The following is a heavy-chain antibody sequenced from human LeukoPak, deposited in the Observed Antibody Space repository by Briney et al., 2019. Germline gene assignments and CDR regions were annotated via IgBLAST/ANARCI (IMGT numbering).Heavy chain of an antibody. CDR2: INAGNGNT. CDR1: GYTFTSYA. CDR3: PRDMVRGVIIRYGY. Sequence: GASVKVSCKASGYTFTSYAMHWVRQAPGQRLEWMGWINAGNGNTKYSQKFQGRVTITRDTSASTAYMELSSLRSEDTAVYYWPRDMVRGVIIRYGYWGQGTLVTVSS. J-gene: IGHJ4*02. D-gene: IGHD3-10*01. V-gene: IGHV1-3*01.